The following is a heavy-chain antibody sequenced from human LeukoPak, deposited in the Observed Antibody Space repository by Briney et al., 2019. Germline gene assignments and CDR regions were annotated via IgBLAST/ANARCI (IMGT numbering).Heavy chain of an antibody. J-gene: IGHJ3*02. V-gene: IGHV3-21*01. CDR2: ISSSSSYI. CDR1: GFTFGSYS. Sequence: PGGSLRLSCAASGFTFGSYSMNWDRQAPGQGLEWVSSISSSSSYIYYADSVKGRFTISRDNAKNSLYLQLNSLRAEDTAVYYCARDVSSGRARRAFDIWGQGTMVTVSS. D-gene: IGHD1-26*01. CDR3: ARDVSSGRARRAFDI.